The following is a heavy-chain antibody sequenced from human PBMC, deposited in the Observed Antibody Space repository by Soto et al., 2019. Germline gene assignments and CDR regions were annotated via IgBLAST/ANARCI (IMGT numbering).Heavy chain of an antibody. CDR2: IYYSGST. Sequence: PSETLSLTCAVSGYSISSSNWWGWIRQPPGKGLEWIGYIYYSGSTYYNPSLKSRVTMSVDTSKNQFSLKLSSVTAVDTVVYYCARTYEGSSRAIDFWGQGTLVTVST. V-gene: IGHV4-28*01. CDR3: ARTYEGSSRAIDF. D-gene: IGHD3-22*01. J-gene: IGHJ4*02. CDR1: GYSISSSNW.